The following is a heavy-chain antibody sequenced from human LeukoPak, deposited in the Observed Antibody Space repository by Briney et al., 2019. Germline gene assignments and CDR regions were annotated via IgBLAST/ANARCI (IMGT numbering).Heavy chain of an antibody. Sequence: GGSLRLSCAASGFTFSNYDMSWVRQAPGKGLEWVSSISDSGGSTYYADSVKGRFTISRDNAKNTLYLQMNSLRAEDTAVYYCARDRYYFQYWGQGTLVTVSS. CDR1: GFTFSNYD. D-gene: IGHD3-9*01. V-gene: IGHV3-23*01. J-gene: IGHJ1*01. CDR2: ISDSGGST. CDR3: ARDRYYFQY.